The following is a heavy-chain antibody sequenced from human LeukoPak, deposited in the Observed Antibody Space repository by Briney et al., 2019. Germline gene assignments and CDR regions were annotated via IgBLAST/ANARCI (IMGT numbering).Heavy chain of an antibody. V-gene: IGHV3-30*04. J-gene: IGHJ5*02. CDR1: GFTFSSYA. CDR2: ISYDGSNK. CDR3: ARDRVYYGSGSYDWFDP. D-gene: IGHD3-10*01. Sequence: PGGSLRLSCAASGFTFSSYAMHRVRQAPGKGLEWVAVISYDGSNKYYADSVKGRFTISRDNSKNTLYLQMNSLRAEDTAVYYCARDRVYYGSGSYDWFDPWGQGTLVTVSS.